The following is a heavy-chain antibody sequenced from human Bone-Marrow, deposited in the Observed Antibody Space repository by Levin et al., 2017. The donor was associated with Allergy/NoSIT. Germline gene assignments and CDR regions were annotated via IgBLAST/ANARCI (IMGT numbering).Heavy chain of an antibody. D-gene: IGHD2-15*01. CDR1: GGSFSGYY. CDR3: ARGRVVVVAATPSYDAFDS. Sequence: SETLSLTCAVYGGSFSGYYWSWIRQPPGKGLEWIGEINHSGSTNYNPSLKSRVTISVDTSKNQFSLKLSSVTAADTAVYYCARGRVVVVAATPSYDAFDSWGQGTMVTVSS. J-gene: IGHJ3*02. CDR2: INHSGST. V-gene: IGHV4-34*01.